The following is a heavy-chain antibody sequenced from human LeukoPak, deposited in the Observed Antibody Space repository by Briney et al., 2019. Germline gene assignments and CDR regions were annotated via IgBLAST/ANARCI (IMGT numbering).Heavy chain of an antibody. CDR1: GFTFNSYG. Sequence: GGSLRLSCEASGFTFNSYGMSWVRQAPGKGLEWVSAISGSGYTTYYADSVKGRFTISRDNSENTLYLQMNSLRAEDTAVYYSAKSSGYGDYGYYYYYMDVWGKGTTVTISS. J-gene: IGHJ6*03. D-gene: IGHD4-17*01. CDR2: ISGSGYTT. V-gene: IGHV3-23*01. CDR3: AKSSGYGDYGYYYYYMDV.